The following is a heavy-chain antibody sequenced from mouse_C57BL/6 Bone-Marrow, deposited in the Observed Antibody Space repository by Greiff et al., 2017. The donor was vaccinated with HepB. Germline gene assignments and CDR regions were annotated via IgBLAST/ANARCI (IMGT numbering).Heavy chain of an antibody. CDR2: IDPETGGT. D-gene: IGHD4-1*02. Sequence: QVQLKESGAELVRPGASVTLSCKASGYTFTDYEMHWVKQTPVHGLEWIGAIDPETGGTAYNQKFKGKAILTADKSSSTAYMELRSLTSEDSAVYYCTRPNWDSYYFDYWGQGTTLTVSS. CDR1: GYTFTDYE. J-gene: IGHJ2*01. CDR3: TRPNWDSYYFDY. V-gene: IGHV1-15*01.